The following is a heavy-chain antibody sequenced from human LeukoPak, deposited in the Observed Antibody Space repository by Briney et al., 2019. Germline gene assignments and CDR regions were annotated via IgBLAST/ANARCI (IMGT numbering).Heavy chain of an antibody. CDR1: GFTFSSYA. Sequence: GGSLRLSCAASGFTFSSYAMSWVRQAPGKGLEWVSAISGSGDGTYYADSVKGRFTISRDSSKNTLYLQMNSLRAEDTAVYYCAKGSLIWGNYYFDFWGQGTLVTVSS. CDR3: AKGSLIWGNYYFDF. J-gene: IGHJ4*02. V-gene: IGHV3-23*01. D-gene: IGHD3-16*01. CDR2: ISGSGDGT.